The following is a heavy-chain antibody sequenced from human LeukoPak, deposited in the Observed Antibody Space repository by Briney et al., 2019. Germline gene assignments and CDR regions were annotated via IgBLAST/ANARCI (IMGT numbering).Heavy chain of an antibody. J-gene: IGHJ4*02. D-gene: IGHD4-17*01. V-gene: IGHV4-30-4*08. CDR3: ARDRYGDFGDY. CDR1: GGSINTANYY. Sequence: PSETLSLTCNVSGGSINTANYYWTWIRQPPGKGLEWIGYISYSGTPYYNPSLNSRLTISLDTSKNQFSLRLNSVTAADTAMYYCARDRYGDFGDYWGQGTLVTVSS. CDR2: ISYSGTP.